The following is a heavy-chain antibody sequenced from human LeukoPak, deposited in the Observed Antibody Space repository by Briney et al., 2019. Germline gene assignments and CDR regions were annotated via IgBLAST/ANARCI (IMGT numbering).Heavy chain of an antibody. Sequence: GGSLTLSCAASGFTVSSHYMSWVRQAPGKGLEWVSLFHSGGSIYHADSVKGRFTISRDTSKNTLYLQMNSLRPEDTAVYYCARISDTSGYYYFLDYWGQGTQVTVSS. J-gene: IGHJ4*02. D-gene: IGHD3-22*01. CDR3: ARISDTSGYYYFLDY. V-gene: IGHV3-66*02. CDR1: GFTVSSHY. CDR2: FHSGGSI.